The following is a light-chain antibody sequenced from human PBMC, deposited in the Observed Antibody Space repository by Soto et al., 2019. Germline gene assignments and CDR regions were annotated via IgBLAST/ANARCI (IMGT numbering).Light chain of an antibody. CDR2: EDT. CDR3: YSPDSSGGI. CDR1: AFPKKY. Sequence: SYELTQPPSLSVSPGQTARITCSGDAFPKKYAYWYQQRSGQAPVLVIYEDTKRPSGIPERFSGSSSGTTATLTIGGAHVEDEGDYFCYSPDSSGGIFGGGTKLTVL. V-gene: IGLV3-10*01. J-gene: IGLJ2*01.